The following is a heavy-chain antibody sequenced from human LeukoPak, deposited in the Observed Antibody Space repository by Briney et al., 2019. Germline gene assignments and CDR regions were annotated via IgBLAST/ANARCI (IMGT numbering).Heavy chain of an antibody. CDR1: GFTFSSYG. CDR3: AKDQEYSGYDHTLVDY. D-gene: IGHD5-12*01. V-gene: IGHV3-30*02. J-gene: IGHJ4*02. Sequence: GGSLRLSCTASGFTFSSYGMYWVRQAPGKGLEWVAFIRYDGSNKYYADSVKGRFTISRDNSKNTLYLQMNSLRAEDTAVYYCAKDQEYSGYDHTLVDYWGQGTLVTVSS. CDR2: IRYDGSNK.